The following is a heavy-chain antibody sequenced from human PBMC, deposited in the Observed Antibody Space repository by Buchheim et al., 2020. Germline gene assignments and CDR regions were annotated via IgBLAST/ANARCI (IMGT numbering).Heavy chain of an antibody. Sequence: EVQLLESGGGLVQPGGSLRLSCAASGFTFSSYAMSWVRQAPGKGLEWVSAISGSGGSAYYADSVQGRFTISRDNSKNTLYLQMNSLRAEDTAVYYCAKWSGYQALRHYYGMDVWGKGTT. V-gene: IGHV3-23*01. CDR2: ISGSGGSA. CDR1: GFTFSSYA. J-gene: IGHJ6*04. CDR3: AKWSGYQALRHYYGMDV. D-gene: IGHD3-3*01.